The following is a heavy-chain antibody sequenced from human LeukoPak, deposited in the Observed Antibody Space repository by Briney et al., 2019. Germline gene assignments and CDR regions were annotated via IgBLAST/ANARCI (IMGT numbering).Heavy chain of an antibody. CDR2: ISGSGGST. D-gene: IGHD3-9*01. CDR1: GFTFSSYA. CDR3: AKGTYYDILTGYQDAFDI. V-gene: IGHV3-23*01. J-gene: IGHJ3*02. Sequence: GGSLRVSCAASGFTFSSYAMSWVRQAPGKGLEWVSAISGSGGSTYYADSVKGRFTISRDNSKNTLYLQMNSLRAEDTAVYYCAKGTYYDILTGYQDAFDIWGQGTMVTVSS.